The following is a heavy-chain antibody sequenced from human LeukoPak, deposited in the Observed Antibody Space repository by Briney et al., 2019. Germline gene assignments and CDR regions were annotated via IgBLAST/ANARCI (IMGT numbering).Heavy chain of an antibody. D-gene: IGHD6-13*01. J-gene: IGHJ4*02. V-gene: IGHV3-21*04. Sequence: GGSLRLSCAASGFTFSSYSMNWVRQAPGKGLEWVSSISSSNGYIYYADSVKGRFTISRDNAKNSLYLQMNSLRAEDTAVYYCAKDKSYSSSSFDYWGQGTLVTVSS. CDR2: ISSSNGYI. CDR3: AKDKSYSSSSFDY. CDR1: GFTFSSYS.